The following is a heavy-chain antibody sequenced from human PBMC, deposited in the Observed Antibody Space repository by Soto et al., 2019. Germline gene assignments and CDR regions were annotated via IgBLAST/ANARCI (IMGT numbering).Heavy chain of an antibody. CDR2: ISGSGGST. CDR3: AKEHDKLERRVYYYMDV. Sequence: GGSLRLSCAASGFTFSSYAMSWVRQAPGKGLEWVSAISGSGGSTYYADSVKGRFTISRDNSKNTLYLQMNSLRAEDTAVYYCAKEHDKLERRVYYYMDVWGKGTTVTVSS. CDR1: GFTFSSYA. D-gene: IGHD1-1*01. J-gene: IGHJ6*03. V-gene: IGHV3-23*01.